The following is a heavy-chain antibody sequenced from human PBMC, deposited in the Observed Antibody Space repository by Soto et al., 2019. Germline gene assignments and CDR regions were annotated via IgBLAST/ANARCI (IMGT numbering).Heavy chain of an antibody. J-gene: IGHJ6*02. Sequence: SETLSLTCTVSGGSISSDCWSWIRQPPGKGLEWIWYIYYSCSTSYNNSLKSRVTISVDTSKNQFSLKLRSVTAADTAVYYCASDRSSGWDQGYGMDVWGQGTTVTVSS. V-gene: IGHV4-59*01. CDR3: ASDRSSGWDQGYGMDV. CDR1: GGSISSDC. D-gene: IGHD6-19*01. CDR2: IYYSCST.